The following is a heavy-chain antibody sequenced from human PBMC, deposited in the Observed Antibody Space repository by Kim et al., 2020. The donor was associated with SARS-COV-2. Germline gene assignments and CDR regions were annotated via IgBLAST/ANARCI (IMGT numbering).Heavy chain of an antibody. V-gene: IGHV1-2*02. CDR2: INPNSGGT. CDR1: GYTFTGHY. D-gene: IGHD3-9*01. Sequence: ASVKVSCKASGYTFTGHYMHWVRQAPGQGLEWMGWINPNSGGTNYAQKFQGRVTMTRDTSISTAYMELSRLRSDDTALYYCARESLTYYYGMDVWGQGTTVTVSS. J-gene: IGHJ6*02. CDR3: ARESLTYYYGMDV.